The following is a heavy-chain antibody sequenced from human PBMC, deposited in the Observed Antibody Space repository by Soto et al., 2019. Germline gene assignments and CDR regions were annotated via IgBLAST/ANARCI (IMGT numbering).Heavy chain of an antibody. CDR1: GFTFSSYG. CDR3: ARGLTTVTKPMSWFDP. V-gene: IGHV3-33*01. D-gene: IGHD4-4*01. CDR2: IWYDGSNK. Sequence: PGGSLRLSCAASGFTFSSYGMHWVRQAPGKGLEWVAVIWYDGSNKYYADSVKGRFTISRDNSKNTLYLQMNSLRAEDTAVYYCARGLTTVTKPMSWFDPWGQGTLVTVSS. J-gene: IGHJ5*02.